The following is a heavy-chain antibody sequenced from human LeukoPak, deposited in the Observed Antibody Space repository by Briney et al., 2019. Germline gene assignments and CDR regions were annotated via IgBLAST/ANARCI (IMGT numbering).Heavy chain of an antibody. J-gene: IGHJ6*03. CDR1: GGTFSSYA. Sequence: GASVKVSCKASGGTFSSYAISWVRQAPGQGLEWTGWISAYNGNTNHAQKLQGRVTMTTDTYTSTAYMELRSLRSDDTAVYYCARCVHYGSGSYYVYYMDVWGKGTTVTVSS. D-gene: IGHD3-10*01. V-gene: IGHV1-18*01. CDR2: ISAYNGNT. CDR3: ARCVHYGSGSYYVYYMDV.